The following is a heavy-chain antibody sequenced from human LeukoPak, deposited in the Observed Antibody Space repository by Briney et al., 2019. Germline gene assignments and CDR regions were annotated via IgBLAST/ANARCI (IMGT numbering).Heavy chain of an antibody. V-gene: IGHV3-23*01. Sequence: GGSLRLSCAASGFTFSSYAMSCVRQAPGKGLDWVSAISGSGGSTYYADSVKGLFTISRDNSRNTLYLQMNSLRGEDTAVYYCPKSHVSSWGNPKSYYYYYLDVWAKGPTVPVPS. CDR1: GFTFSSYA. D-gene: IGHD6-13*01. J-gene: IGHJ6*03. CDR2: ISGSGGST. CDR3: PKSHVSSWGNPKSYYYYYLDV.